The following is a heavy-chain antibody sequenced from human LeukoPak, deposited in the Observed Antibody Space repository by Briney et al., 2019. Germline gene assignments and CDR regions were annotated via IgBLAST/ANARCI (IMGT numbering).Heavy chain of an antibody. D-gene: IGHD2-15*01. J-gene: IGHJ6*03. CDR1: GYTFTSYG. V-gene: IGHV1-8*03. Sequence: ASVKVSCKASGYTFTSYGISWVRQATGQGLEWMGWMNPNSGNTGYAQKFQGRVTITRNTSISTAYMELSSLRSEDTAVYYCARGPPDCSGGSCYLYYYYYYMDVWGKGTTVTVSS. CDR3: ARGPPDCSGGSCYLYYYYYYMDV. CDR2: MNPNSGNT.